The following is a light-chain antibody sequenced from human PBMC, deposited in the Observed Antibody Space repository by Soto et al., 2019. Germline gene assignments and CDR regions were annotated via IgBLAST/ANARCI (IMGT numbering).Light chain of an antibody. J-gene: IGLJ3*02. CDR3: SSYTSSSTWV. CDR1: NSDVGAYTF. V-gene: IGLV2-11*01. Sequence: QSVLTQPRSVSGSPGQSVTISCTGTNSDVGAYTFVSWYQQLPGKAPKLIISAVIYRPSGVPDRFSGSKSGNTASLTISGIQAEYEADYYCSSYTSSSTWVFGGGTKLTVL. CDR2: AVI.